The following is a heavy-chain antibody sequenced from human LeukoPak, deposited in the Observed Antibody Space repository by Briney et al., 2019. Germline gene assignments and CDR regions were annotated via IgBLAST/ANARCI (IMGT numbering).Heavy chain of an antibody. CDR2: ISHDGIKN. CDR1: GFTFSDYS. Sequence: GGSLRLSCAASGFTFSDYSMHWVRQAPGEGLEWVAVISHDGIKNYYADSVRGRFTISRDNAKNSLYLQMSRLRAEDTAVYYCAREKLSFFDSSGYFDYWGQGTLVTVSS. D-gene: IGHD3-22*01. J-gene: IGHJ4*02. V-gene: IGHV3-30-3*01. CDR3: AREKLSFFDSSGYFDY.